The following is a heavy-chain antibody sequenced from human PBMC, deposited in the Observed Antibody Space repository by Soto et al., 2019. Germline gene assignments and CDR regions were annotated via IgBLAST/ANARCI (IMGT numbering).Heavy chain of an antibody. Sequence: PSETLSLTCTVSGGSISSSDYYWGWIRQPPGKGLEWIGSIHYSGTTYYNPSLKSRVTVSVDTFNNQFSLKLTSVTATDTAVYYCARRGSASYWIDYWGQGALVTAPQ. CDR2: IHYSGTT. D-gene: IGHD3-10*01. J-gene: IGHJ4*02. CDR1: GGSISSSDYY. V-gene: IGHV4-39*01. CDR3: ARRGSASYWIDY.